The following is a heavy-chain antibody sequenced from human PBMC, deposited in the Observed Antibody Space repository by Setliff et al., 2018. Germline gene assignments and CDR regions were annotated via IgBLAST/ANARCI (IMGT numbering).Heavy chain of an antibody. V-gene: IGHV1-18*01. J-gene: IGHJ4*02. CDR3: AREVGSRLDY. Sequence: GASVQVSCKASGYTFTSYGISGVRQAPGQGLEWMGWISAYNGSTNYAQKLQCRVTMTTDTSTSTAYMELRSLRSDDTAVYYCAREVGSRLDYWGQGTLVTVSS. CDR1: GYTFTSYG. D-gene: IGHD6-13*01. CDR2: ISAYNGST.